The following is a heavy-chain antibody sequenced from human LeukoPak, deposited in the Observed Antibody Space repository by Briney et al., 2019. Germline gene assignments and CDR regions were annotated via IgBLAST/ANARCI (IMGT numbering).Heavy chain of an antibody. J-gene: IGHJ3*01. Sequence: SETLSLTCTVSGGSISSYYWSWIRQPPGKGLEWIGYIYYSGSTNYNPSLKSRVTLSIDASKNQFSLKLTAVTAADTAVYYCARPHYYDSSGYYYEGGAFDLWGQGTMVTVSS. CDR3: ARPHYYDSSGYYYEGGAFDL. CDR1: GGSISSYY. D-gene: IGHD3-22*01. CDR2: IYYSGST. V-gene: IGHV4-59*08.